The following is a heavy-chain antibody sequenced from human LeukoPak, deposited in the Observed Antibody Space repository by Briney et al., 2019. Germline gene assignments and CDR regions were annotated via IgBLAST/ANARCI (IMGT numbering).Heavy chain of an antibody. V-gene: IGHV4-59*08. CDR1: GGSISSYY. CDR3: ARHILDTLDAFDI. J-gene: IGHJ3*02. CDR2: IYYSGST. Sequence: SETLSLTCTVSGGSISSYYWSWIRQPPGKGLEWIGYIYYSGSTNYNPSLKSRVTISVDTSKNQFSLKLSSVTAADTAVYYCARHILDTLDAFDIWGQGTMVTVSS. D-gene: IGHD2-15*01.